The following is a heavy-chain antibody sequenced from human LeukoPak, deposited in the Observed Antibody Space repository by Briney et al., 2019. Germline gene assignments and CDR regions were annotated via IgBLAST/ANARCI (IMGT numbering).Heavy chain of an antibody. CDR2: IKQDGSEN. D-gene: IGHD6-19*01. J-gene: IGHJ4*02. CDR1: GFTFSNYW. Sequence: GGSLRLSCAASGFTFSNYWMSWVRQAPGKGLEWVANIKQDGSENYYVDSVKGRFTISRDNAKNSLYVQMNSLRAEDTAVYYCVKDQREAYSSGWSRDFDSWGQGTLVTVSS. V-gene: IGHV3-7*01. CDR3: VKDQREAYSSGWSRDFDS.